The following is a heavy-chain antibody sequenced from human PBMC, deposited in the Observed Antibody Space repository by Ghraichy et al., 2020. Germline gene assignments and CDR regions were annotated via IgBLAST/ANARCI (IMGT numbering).Heavy chain of an antibody. J-gene: IGHJ3*01. CDR2: INQDGREK. D-gene: IGHD3-10*01. Sequence: GGSLRLSCAASGLIFGSYWMTWVRQAPGKGLEWVANINQDGREKYYVASVKGRFTISRDNAKNSLYLQMNGLRAEDTAFYYCSSGDTFDLWGQGTMVAVSS. CDR3: SSGDTFDL. V-gene: IGHV3-7*03. CDR1: GLIFGSYW.